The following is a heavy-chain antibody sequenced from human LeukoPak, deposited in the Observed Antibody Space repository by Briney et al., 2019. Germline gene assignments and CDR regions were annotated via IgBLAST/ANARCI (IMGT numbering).Heavy chain of an antibody. CDR2: IYYGGRT. J-gene: IGHJ2*01. CDR3: ARDRGYDFWSGPGGFDL. CDR1: GVSSSSYY. D-gene: IGHD3-3*01. Sequence: SETLSLTGTVSGVSSSSYYWSWIRQPPGQGLEWFGYIYYGGRTNYNPSLKSRLTISVDTSKNQFSLKLSSVTAADTAVYYCARDRGYDFWSGPGGFDLWGRGTLVTVSS. V-gene: IGHV4-59*01.